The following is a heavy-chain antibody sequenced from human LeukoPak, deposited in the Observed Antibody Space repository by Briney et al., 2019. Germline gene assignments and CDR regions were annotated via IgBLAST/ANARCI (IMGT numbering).Heavy chain of an antibody. J-gene: IGHJ4*02. CDR3: ARDTYYYGSGSYYKPGEYFDY. CDR2: ISAYNGNT. D-gene: IGHD3-10*01. CDR1: GYTFTSYG. Sequence: ASVKVSCKASGYTFTSYGISWVRQAPGQGLEWMGWISAYNGNTNYAQKLQGRVTMTTDTSTSTAYMELRSLRSDDTAVYYCARDTYYYGSGSYYKPGEYFDYWGQGTLVTVSS. V-gene: IGHV1-18*01.